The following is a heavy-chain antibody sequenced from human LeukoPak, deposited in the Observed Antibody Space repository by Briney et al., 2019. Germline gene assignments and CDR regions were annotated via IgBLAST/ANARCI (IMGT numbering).Heavy chain of an antibody. J-gene: IGHJ6*03. CDR3: ARGYYMDV. CDR2: TYYRSKWYH. Sequence: SQTLSLTCAISGDSVSRNITAWNWLRQSPSRGLGWLGRTYYRSKWYHDYAVSVKSRITINPDTSKNQFSLQVNSVTPEDTAVYYCARGYYMDVWGKGTTVTVSS. CDR1: GDSVSRNITA. D-gene: IGHD3-10*01. V-gene: IGHV6-1*01.